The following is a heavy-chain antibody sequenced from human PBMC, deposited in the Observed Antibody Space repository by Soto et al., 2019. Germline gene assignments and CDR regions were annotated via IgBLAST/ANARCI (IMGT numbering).Heavy chain of an antibody. CDR2: FNPTGDTA. D-gene: IGHD5-18*01. V-gene: IGHV1-46*01. CDR1: GYTFTIYY. CDR3: ARGGRIVDTGIGYYYYHAMDV. J-gene: IGHJ6*02. Sequence: ASVKVSCKASGYTFTIYYIHCVRQSPLQWLDWMGIFNPTGDTASYAQKLQGRVTVTRDTSTGTAYMELGSLRSEDTAVYYCARGGRIVDTGIGYYYYHAMDVWGQGTTVTVSS.